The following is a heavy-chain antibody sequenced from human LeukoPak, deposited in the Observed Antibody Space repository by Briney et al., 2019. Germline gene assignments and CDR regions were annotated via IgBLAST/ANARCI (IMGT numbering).Heavy chain of an antibody. V-gene: IGHV1-2*02. J-gene: IGHJ3*02. CDR2: INPNSGGT. CDR3: ARDRGELPPYDAFDI. Sequence: ASVKVSCKASGYTFTGYYMHWVRQAPGQGLEWMGWINPNSGGTSYAQKFQGRVTMTRDTSISTVYMELSRLKSDVTAVFYCARDRGELPPYDAFDIWGQGTMVTVSS. D-gene: IGHD1-26*01. CDR1: GYTFTGYY.